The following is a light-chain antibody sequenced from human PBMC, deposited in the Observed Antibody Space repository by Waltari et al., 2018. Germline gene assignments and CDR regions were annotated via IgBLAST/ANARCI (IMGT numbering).Light chain of an antibody. CDR3: QHYINLPVA. CDR2: GTS. Sequence: IVLTQFPGTLSLSPGPRSILSCRASQSIRSQLAWYQQKPGQAPRLLIYGTSNRATGIPDRFSGSGSGTDFSLTISRLDPEDCAVYYCQHYINLPVAFGPGTKVEIK. V-gene: IGKV3-20*01. J-gene: IGKJ3*01. CDR1: QSIRSQ.